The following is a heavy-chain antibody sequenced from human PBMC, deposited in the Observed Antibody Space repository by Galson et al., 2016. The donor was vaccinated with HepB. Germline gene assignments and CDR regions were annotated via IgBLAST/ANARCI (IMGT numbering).Heavy chain of an antibody. CDR3: AKDPSRLLEAGRLDS. V-gene: IGHV3-30*18. J-gene: IGHJ4*02. CDR2: ISYDGINE. Sequence: SLRLSCAASGFTFSSFGMHWVRQAPGKGLEWVAVISYDGINEYFADSVKGRFTISRDNSKTTVYLQMNSLRAEDTAVYYCAKDPSRLLEAGRLDSWGQGTLVTVSS. D-gene: IGHD6-19*01. CDR1: GFTFSSFG.